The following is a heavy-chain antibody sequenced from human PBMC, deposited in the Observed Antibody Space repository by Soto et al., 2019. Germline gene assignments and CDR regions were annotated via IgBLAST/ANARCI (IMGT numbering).Heavy chain of an antibody. CDR2: IDWADDK. J-gene: IGHJ4*02. CDR1: GFSLSTTGMC. CDR3: SRAVGGFTYGFPDY. V-gene: IGHV2-70*01. Sequence: SGPTLVNPTQTLTLTCTFSGFSLSTTGMCVSWIRQPPGKALEWLALIDWADDKYYSTSLKTRLTISKDTSKNQVVLTMTNVEPVDTATYFCSRAVGGFTYGFPDYWGQGTLVTVSS. D-gene: IGHD5-18*01.